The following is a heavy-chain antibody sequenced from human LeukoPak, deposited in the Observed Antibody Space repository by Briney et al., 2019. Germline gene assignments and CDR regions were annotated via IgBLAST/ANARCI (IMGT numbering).Heavy chain of an antibody. J-gene: IGHJ6*03. CDR1: GGSISSYY. CDR3: ARLKYIGYYYYMDV. D-gene: IGHD1-1*01. CDR2: IYYSGST. V-gene: IGHV4-59*01. Sequence: SETLSVNCTVSGGSISSYYWSWIRQPPGKGLEWIGYIYYSGSTNYNPSLKSRVTISVDTSKHQFSLKLSSVTAADTAVYYCARLKYIGYYYYMDVWGKGTTVTVSS.